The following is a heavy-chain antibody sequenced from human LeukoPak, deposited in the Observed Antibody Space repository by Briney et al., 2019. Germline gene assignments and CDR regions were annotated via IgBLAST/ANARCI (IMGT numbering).Heavy chain of an antibody. CDR1: GGSISSSSYY. V-gene: IGHV4-61*05. CDR2: IYYSGST. J-gene: IGHJ4*02. D-gene: IGHD3-22*01. Sequence: SETLSLTCTVSGGSISSSSYYWGWIRQPPGKGLEWIGYIYYSGSTNYNPSLKSRVTISVDTSKNQFSLKLSSVTAADTAVYYCAGAYYYDSSGYYPPFDYWGQGTLVTVSS. CDR3: AGAYYYDSSGYYPPFDY.